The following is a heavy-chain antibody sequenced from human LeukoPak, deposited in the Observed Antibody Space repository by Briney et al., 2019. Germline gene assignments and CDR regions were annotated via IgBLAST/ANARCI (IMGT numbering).Heavy chain of an antibody. D-gene: IGHD2-2*01. J-gene: IGHJ4*02. CDR3: AKDRFVVVPAAMPSFDY. V-gene: IGHV3-30*02. Sequence: GGSLRLSCAASGFTFSSYGMHWDRQAPGKGLEWVAFIRYDGSNKYYADSVKGRFTISRDNSKNTLYLQMNSLRAEDTAVYYSAKDRFVVVPAAMPSFDYWGQGTLVTVSS. CDR1: GFTFSSYG. CDR2: IRYDGSNK.